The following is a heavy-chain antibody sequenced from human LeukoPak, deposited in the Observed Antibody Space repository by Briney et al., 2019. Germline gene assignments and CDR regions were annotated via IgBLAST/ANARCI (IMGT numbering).Heavy chain of an antibody. CDR1: GGSISSYY. D-gene: IGHD1-7*01. CDR3: ARTQLELLRGPWFDP. J-gene: IGHJ5*02. CDR2: IYYSGST. V-gene: IGHV4-59*01. Sequence: PSETLSLTCTVSGGSISSYYWSWIRQPPGKGLEWIGYIYYSGSTNYNPSLKSRVTISVDTSKNQFSLKLSSVTAADTAVYYCARTQLELLRGPWFDPWGQGTLVTVSS.